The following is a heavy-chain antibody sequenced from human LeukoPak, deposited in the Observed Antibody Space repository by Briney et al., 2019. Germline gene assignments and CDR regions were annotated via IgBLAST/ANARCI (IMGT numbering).Heavy chain of an antibody. CDR1: GFTISNFW. V-gene: IGHV3-7*01. Sequence: GRTLRLSCAASGFTISNFWINWVRQAPGKGLEWEANIKQVGSETYRVDSVKGRFTISRDNAKTSLYLQMNSLRDEDTAVYYCARGGSGYSYGKIDSWGQGILVTVSS. CDR3: ARGGSGYSYGKIDS. D-gene: IGHD5-18*01. J-gene: IGHJ4*02. CDR2: IKQVGSET.